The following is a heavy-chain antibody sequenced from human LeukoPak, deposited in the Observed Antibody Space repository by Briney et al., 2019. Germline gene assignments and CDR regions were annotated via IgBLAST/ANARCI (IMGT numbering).Heavy chain of an antibody. Sequence: SETLSLTCTVSGGSISSNYWSWIRQPPGKGLEWIGYIYYSGSTNYNPSLKSRVTMSADTSKNQFSLKLSSVTAADTAVYYCVKTTVASTYWYFDLWGRGTLVTVSS. CDR1: GGSISSNY. D-gene: IGHD4-23*01. CDR2: IYYSGST. CDR3: VKTTVASTYWYFDL. J-gene: IGHJ2*01. V-gene: IGHV4-59*08.